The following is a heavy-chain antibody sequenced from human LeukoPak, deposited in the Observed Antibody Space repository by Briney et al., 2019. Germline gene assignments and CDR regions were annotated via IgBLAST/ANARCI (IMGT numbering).Heavy chain of an antibody. D-gene: IGHD2-15*01. Sequence: GGSLRLSCAASGFPFSDYYMSWIRQAPGKGLEWVSYISSSGSTIYYADSVKGRFTISRDNAKNSLYLQKNSLRAEDTAVYYCARMWGYCSGGTCYSIPFDYWGQGTLVTVSS. CDR2: ISSSGSTI. V-gene: IGHV3-11*04. CDR3: ARMWGYCSGGTCYSIPFDY. J-gene: IGHJ4*02. CDR1: GFPFSDYY.